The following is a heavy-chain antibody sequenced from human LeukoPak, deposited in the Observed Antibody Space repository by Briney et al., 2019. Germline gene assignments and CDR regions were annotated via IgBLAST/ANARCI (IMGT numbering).Heavy chain of an antibody. Sequence: SQTLSLTCVISGDIVSSHSAAWHWIRQSPSRGLEWLGRTYFRSTWNTDYAVSVKSRITINPDSSKNQFSLKLSSVTAADTAAYYCARVNYDFWSGYYDGADYYGMDVWGQGTTVTVSS. CDR2: TYFRSTWNT. CDR1: GDIVSSHSAA. J-gene: IGHJ6*02. CDR3: ARVNYDFWSGYYDGADYYGMDV. D-gene: IGHD3-3*01. V-gene: IGHV6-1*01.